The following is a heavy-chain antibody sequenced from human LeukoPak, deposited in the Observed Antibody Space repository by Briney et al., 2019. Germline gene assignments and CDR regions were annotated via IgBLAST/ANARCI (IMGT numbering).Heavy chain of an antibody. Sequence: ASVKVSCKASGYTFTSYDINWVRQATGQGLEWMGWMNPNSGNTGYAQKFQGRVTMTRNTSISTAYMELSSLRSEDTAVYYCARVPQNYYDSSGYPDYWGQGTLVTASS. V-gene: IGHV1-8*01. J-gene: IGHJ4*02. CDR1: GYTFTSYD. D-gene: IGHD3-22*01. CDR3: ARVPQNYYDSSGYPDY. CDR2: MNPNSGNT.